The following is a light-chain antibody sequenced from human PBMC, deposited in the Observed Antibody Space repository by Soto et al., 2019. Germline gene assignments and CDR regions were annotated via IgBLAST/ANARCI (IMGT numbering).Light chain of an antibody. J-gene: IGKJ4*01. CDR3: QQYITSPLT. Sequence: EVVLTQSPGTLSLSPGESDTLSCRASQSVSSNYLAWYQQKPGQAPRLLIYGVSTRATGIPDRFSGSGSGTDFSLTISRLEPEDFALYYCQQYITSPLTFGGGTKVEIK. CDR2: GVS. V-gene: IGKV3-20*01. CDR1: QSVSSNY.